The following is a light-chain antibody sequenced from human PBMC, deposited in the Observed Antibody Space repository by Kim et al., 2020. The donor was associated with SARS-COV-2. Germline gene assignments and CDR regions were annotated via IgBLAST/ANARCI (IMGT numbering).Light chain of an antibody. V-gene: IGKV3D-7*01. CDR2: GAS. CDR3: QQDYNFPLT. Sequence: EIVMTQSPATLSLSPGERATLSCRASESISSKCLAWYQQKPGQSPRLLIYGASTRAAGIPARFSGSGSGTDFTLTISSLQPEDFAVYYCQQDYNFPLTFGGGTKVDIK. CDR1: ESISSKC. J-gene: IGKJ4*01.